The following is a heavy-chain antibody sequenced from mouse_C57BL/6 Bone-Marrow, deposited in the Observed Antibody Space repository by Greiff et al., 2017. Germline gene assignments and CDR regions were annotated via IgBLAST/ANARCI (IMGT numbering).Heavy chain of an antibody. CDR2: IWSGGST. Sequence: VQRVESGPGLVQPSQSLSITCTVSGFSLTSYGVHWVRQSPGKGLEWLGVIWSGGSTDYNAAFISRLSISKDNSKSQVFFKMNSLQADDTAIYYWARKGYYGSSYNYAMDYWGQGTSVTVSS. V-gene: IGHV2-2*01. J-gene: IGHJ4*01. D-gene: IGHD1-1*01. CDR3: ARKGYYGSSYNYAMDY. CDR1: GFSLTSYG.